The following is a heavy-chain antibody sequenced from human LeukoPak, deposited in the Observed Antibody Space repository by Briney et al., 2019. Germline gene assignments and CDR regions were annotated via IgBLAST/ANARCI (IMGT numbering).Heavy chain of an antibody. Sequence: TASETLSLTCTVSGGSISSYYWSWIRQPPGKGLEWIGYIFYSGSTNYNPSLKSRVTISVDTSKNQFSLKLSSVTAADTAVYYCARDKRELDLWGQGTLVTVSS. CDR2: IFYSGST. CDR3: ARDKRELDL. CDR1: GGSISSYY. V-gene: IGHV4-59*12. J-gene: IGHJ5*02. D-gene: IGHD1-7*01.